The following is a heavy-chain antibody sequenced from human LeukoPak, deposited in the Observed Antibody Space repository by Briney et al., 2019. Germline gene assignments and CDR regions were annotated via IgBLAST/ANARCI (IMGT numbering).Heavy chain of an antibody. CDR1: GYSFTTYW. V-gene: IGHV5-51*01. CDR3: ARRDYSRPNFDS. D-gene: IGHD4-11*01. CDR2: IYPGDSDT. Sequence: GEPLKISCKGSGYSFTTYWIAWVRQMPGKGLEWMGIIYPGDSDTRYSPSFQGQVTISADKSISTAYLQWSGLKASDTAMYYCARRDYSRPNFDSWGQGTLVAVSS. J-gene: IGHJ4*02.